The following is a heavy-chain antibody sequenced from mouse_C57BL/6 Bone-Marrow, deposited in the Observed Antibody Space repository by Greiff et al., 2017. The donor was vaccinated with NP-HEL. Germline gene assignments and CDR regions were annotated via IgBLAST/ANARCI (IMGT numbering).Heavy chain of an antibody. D-gene: IGHD2-4*01. V-gene: IGHV1-81*01. Sequence: QVQLQQSGAELARPGASVKLSCKASGYTFTSYGISWVKQRTGQGLEWIGEIYPRSGNTSYNEKFKGKATLTADKSSSTAYMELRSLTSEDSAVYFCARGGDYDPFFDYWGQGTTLTVSS. CDR1: GYTFTSYG. J-gene: IGHJ2*01. CDR3: ARGGDYDPFFDY. CDR2: IYPRSGNT.